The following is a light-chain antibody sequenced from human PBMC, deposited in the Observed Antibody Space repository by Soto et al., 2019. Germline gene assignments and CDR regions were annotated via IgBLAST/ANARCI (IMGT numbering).Light chain of an antibody. CDR1: QSVSSSY. CDR2: GAS. J-gene: IGKJ4*01. V-gene: IGKV3-20*01. CDR3: QQYGSSPLT. Sequence: EIVLTQSPGTLSLSPGERATLSCRASQSVSSSYLAWYQQKPGQAPSLFIYGASRRATGIPDRFSGSGSGPDFTLNIIRLEPEDCAVYDCQQYGSSPLTFGGGTKVEIK.